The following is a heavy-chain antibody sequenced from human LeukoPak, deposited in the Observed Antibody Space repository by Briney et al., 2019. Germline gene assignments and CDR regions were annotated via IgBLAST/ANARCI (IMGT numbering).Heavy chain of an antibody. CDR2: IKKDGSEK. Sequence: GGSLRLSCAASGFTFSSYWMHWVRQAPGKGLEWVANIKKDGSEKYYVDSVKGRFTISRDNAKTSLYLQMISLRAEDTAVYYCARHLSGVTGYTYGRGIDYWGQGTLVTVSS. J-gene: IGHJ4*02. CDR1: GFTFSSYW. CDR3: ARHLSGVTGYTYGRGIDY. V-gene: IGHV3-7*01. D-gene: IGHD5-18*01.